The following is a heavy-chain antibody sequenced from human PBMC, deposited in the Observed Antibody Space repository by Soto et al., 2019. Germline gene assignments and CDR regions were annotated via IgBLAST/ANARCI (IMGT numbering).Heavy chain of an antibody. J-gene: IGHJ3*02. D-gene: IGHD3-9*01. V-gene: IGHV3-30*03. CDR2: ISYDGSNK. Sequence: PGKGLEWVAVISYDGSNKYYADSVKGRFTISRDNSKNTLYLQMNSLRAEDTAVYYCARDYDILTGGGPFDIWGQGTMVTVS. CDR3: ARDYDILTGGGPFDI.